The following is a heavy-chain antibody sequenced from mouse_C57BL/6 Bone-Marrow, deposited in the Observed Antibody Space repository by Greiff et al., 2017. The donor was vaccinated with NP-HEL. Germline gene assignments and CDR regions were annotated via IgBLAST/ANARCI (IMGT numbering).Heavy chain of an antibody. CDR3: ARDYVPWFAY. D-gene: IGHD1-1*02. J-gene: IGHJ3*01. V-gene: IGHV1-50*01. CDR1: GYTFTSYW. Sequence: QVQLQQPGAELVKPGASVKLSCKASGYTFTSYWMQWVKQRPGQGLEGIGEIDPSDSYPNYNQKFKGKATLTVDTSSSTAYMQLSSLTSEDSAVYYCARDYVPWFAYWGQGTLVTVSA. CDR2: IDPSDSYP.